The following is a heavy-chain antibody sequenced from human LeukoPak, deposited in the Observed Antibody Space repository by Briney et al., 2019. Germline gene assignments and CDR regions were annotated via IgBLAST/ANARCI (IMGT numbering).Heavy chain of an antibody. CDR2: IYVGGNT. Sequence: PGGSLTLSCAASGFTVSSNYMSWVRQVTGKGLEWVSVIYVGGNTYYADSVRGRFTISRDNSKNTLYLQMNSLRAEDTAVYYCARVDLSGEITDSITGTSLYYYYYYGMDVWGQGTTVTVSS. D-gene: IGHD1-7*01. CDR3: ARVDLSGEITDSITGTSLYYYYYYGMDV. V-gene: IGHV3-53*01. CDR1: GFTVSSNY. J-gene: IGHJ6*02.